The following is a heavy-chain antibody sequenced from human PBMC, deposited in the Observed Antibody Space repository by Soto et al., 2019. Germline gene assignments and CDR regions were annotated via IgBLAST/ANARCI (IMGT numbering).Heavy chain of an antibody. Sequence: ASVKVSCKTSGYTFTTYGVSWVRQAPGQGLEWMGWISPYNGNTNYAQRLQGRVTLTTDTSTDTAYMELRSLRSDDTAVYYCAREDGYCRGGSCYSGGWLDPWGQGTPVTVS. D-gene: IGHD2-15*01. CDR2: ISPYNGNT. V-gene: IGHV1-18*01. J-gene: IGHJ5*02. CDR3: AREDGYCRGGSCYSGGWLDP. CDR1: GYTFTTYG.